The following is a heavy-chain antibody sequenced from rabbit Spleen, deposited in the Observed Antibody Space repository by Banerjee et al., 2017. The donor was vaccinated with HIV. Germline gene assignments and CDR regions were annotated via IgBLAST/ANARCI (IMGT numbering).Heavy chain of an antibody. J-gene: IGHJ4*01. CDR1: GFTLSSSYW. CDR2: IYAGSSGGT. Sequence: QEQLVESGGDLVKPEGSLTLTCTASGFTLSSSYWICWVRQAPGKGLEWIACIYAGSSGGTYYASWAKGRFTISKTSSTTVTLQMTSLTAADTATYFCVRDLVAVIGWNFSLWGPGTLVTVS. V-gene: IGHV1S45*01. D-gene: IGHD1-1*01. CDR3: VRDLVAVIGWNFSL.